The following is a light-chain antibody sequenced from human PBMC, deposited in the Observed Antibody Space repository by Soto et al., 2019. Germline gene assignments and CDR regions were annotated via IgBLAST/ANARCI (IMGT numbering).Light chain of an antibody. CDR3: SSYIASSTSVA. Sequence: QSALTQPASVSGSPGQSITISCTGTSSDVGGYNFVSWYQHHPGKAPKLMIYEVSNRPSGVSNRFSGSKSGNTASLTISGLQAEDEADYYCSSYIASSTSVAFGGGTKLTVL. J-gene: IGLJ2*01. CDR2: EVS. CDR1: SSDVGGYNF. V-gene: IGLV2-14*01.